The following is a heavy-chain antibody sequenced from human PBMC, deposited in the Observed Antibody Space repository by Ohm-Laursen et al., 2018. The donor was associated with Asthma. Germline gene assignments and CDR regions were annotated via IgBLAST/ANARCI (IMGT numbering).Heavy chain of an antibody. CDR1: GFTFSDYY. D-gene: IGHD3-22*01. CDR3: ASVTIGYYDSSGYYHYFDY. CDR2: ISSSSSYT. V-gene: IGHV3-11*06. Sequence: SLRLSCSAPGFTFSDYYMSWIRQAPGKGLEWVSYISSSSSYTNYADSVKGRFTISRDNAKNSLYLQMNSLRAEDTAVYYCASVTIGYYDSSGYYHYFDYWGQGTLVTVSS. J-gene: IGHJ4*02.